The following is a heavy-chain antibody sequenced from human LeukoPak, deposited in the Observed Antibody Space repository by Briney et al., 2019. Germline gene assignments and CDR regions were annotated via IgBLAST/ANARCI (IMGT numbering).Heavy chain of an antibody. D-gene: IGHD6-19*01. CDR2: IYSGGST. J-gene: IGHJ4*02. CDR3: ARDRVGSGWYLDY. CDR1: GFTVSSTC. Sequence: GGSLRLSCAASGFTVSSTCMSWVRQAPGKGLEWVSIIYSGGSTYYADSVRGRFTIPRDNSKNTLYLQMNSLRAEDTAVYYCARDRVGSGWYLDYWGQGTLVTVSS. V-gene: IGHV3-53*01.